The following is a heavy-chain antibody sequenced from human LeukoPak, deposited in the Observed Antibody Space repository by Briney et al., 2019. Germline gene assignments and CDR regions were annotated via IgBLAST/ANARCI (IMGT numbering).Heavy chain of an antibody. V-gene: IGHV3-30-3*01. J-gene: IGHJ4*02. CDR1: GFTFSSYA. D-gene: IGHD1-26*01. Sequence: GGSLRLSCAASGFTFSSYAMHWVRKAPGKGLEWVAVISYDGSNKYYADSVKGRFTIPRDNSKNTLYLQMNSLRAEDTAVYYCARDGTAGATYEGYYFDYWGQGTLVTVSS. CDR3: ARDGTAGATYEGYYFDY. CDR2: ISYDGSNK.